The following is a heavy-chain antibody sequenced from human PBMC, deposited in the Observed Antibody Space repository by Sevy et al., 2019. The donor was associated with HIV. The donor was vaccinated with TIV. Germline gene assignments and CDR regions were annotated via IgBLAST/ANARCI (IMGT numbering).Heavy chain of an antibody. Sequence: GGSPRLSCVASGFTFSDHYMEWVRQAPGKGLEWVGRTRNKADGYTTEYAASVKGRFTISRDESKNSLYVQMNSLKAEDTAVYYCATHAGIAAADRVFDYWGQGTLVTVSS. CDR2: TRNKADGYTT. CDR1: GFTFSDHY. V-gene: IGHV3-72*01. D-gene: IGHD6-25*01. J-gene: IGHJ4*02. CDR3: ATHAGIAAADRVFDY.